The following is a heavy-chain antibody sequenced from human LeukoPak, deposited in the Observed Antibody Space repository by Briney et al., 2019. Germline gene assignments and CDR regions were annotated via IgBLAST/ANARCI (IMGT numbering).Heavy chain of an antibody. CDR2: ISGSGGST. CDR1: GFTFSSYA. V-gene: IGHV3-23*01. CDR3: AKDVAIFGVVDAFDI. J-gene: IGHJ3*02. Sequence: GGSLRLSCAASGFTFSSYAMSWVRQAPGKGLEWVSAISGSGGSTYYADSVKGRPTISRDNSKNTLYLQMNSLRAEDTAVYYCAKDVAIFGVVDAFDIWGQGTMVTVSS. D-gene: IGHD3-3*01.